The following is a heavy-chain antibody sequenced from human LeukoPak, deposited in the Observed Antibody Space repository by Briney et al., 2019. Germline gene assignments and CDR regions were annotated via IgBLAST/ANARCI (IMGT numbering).Heavy chain of an antibody. D-gene: IGHD6-13*01. CDR3: ARGLLSLYSSSWSASFDY. CDR2: IIPIFGTA. Sequence: SVKVSCKASGGTFSSYAISWVRQATGQGLEWMGGIIPIFGTASYAQKFQGRVTIAADESPSTAYMELSSLRSEDTAVYYCARGLLSLYSSSWSASFDYWGQGTLVTVSS. J-gene: IGHJ4*02. CDR1: GGTFSSYA. V-gene: IGHV1-69*13.